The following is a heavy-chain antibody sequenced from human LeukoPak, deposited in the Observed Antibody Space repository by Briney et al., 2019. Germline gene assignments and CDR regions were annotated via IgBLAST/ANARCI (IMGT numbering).Heavy chain of an antibody. J-gene: IGHJ4*02. Sequence: PSETLSLTCTVSGGSISSYYWSWLRQPPGKGLEGIGYIYYSGSTNYNPSLKSRVTISVDTSKNQFSLKLSSVTAADTAVYYCARGRRDGYNKAPYFDYWGQGTLVTVSS. CDR1: GGSISSYY. CDR3: ARGRRDGYNKAPYFDY. CDR2: IYYSGST. D-gene: IGHD5-24*01. V-gene: IGHV4-59*01.